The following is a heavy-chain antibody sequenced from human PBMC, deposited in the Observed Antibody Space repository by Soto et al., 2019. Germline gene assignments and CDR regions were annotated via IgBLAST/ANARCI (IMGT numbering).Heavy chain of an antibody. Sequence: ASVKVSCKASGYTFTGYYMHWVRQAPGQGLEWMGWINPNSGGTNYAQKFQGRVTMTRDTSISTAYMELSRLRSDDTAVYYCARDGIFGVVTVYYYYYGMDVWGQGTTVTVS. V-gene: IGHV1-2*02. J-gene: IGHJ6*02. CDR2: INPNSGGT. D-gene: IGHD3-3*01. CDR1: GYTFTGYY. CDR3: ARDGIFGVVTVYYYYYGMDV.